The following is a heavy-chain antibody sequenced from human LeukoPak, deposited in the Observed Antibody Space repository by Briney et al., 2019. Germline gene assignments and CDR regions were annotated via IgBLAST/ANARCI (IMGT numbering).Heavy chain of an antibody. J-gene: IGHJ5*02. CDR3: ARDPRDWFDP. Sequence: KTSETLSLTCTVSGGSISSSSYYWGWIRQPPGKGLEWIGSIYYSGSTYYNPSLKSRVTISVDTSKNQFSLKLSSVTAADTVVYYCARDPRDWFDPWGQGTLVTVSS. CDR2: IYYSGST. V-gene: IGHV4-39*07. CDR1: GGSISSSSYY.